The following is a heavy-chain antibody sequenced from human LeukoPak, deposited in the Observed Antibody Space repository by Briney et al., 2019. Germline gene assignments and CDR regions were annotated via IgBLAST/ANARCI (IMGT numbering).Heavy chain of an antibody. J-gene: IGHJ3*02. CDR1: GYTFTNYD. CDR3: ARVTSRFWTGYYDPFDI. D-gene: IGHD3/OR15-3a*01. V-gene: IGHV1-8*03. Sequence: ASVKVSCKASGYTFTNYDTNWVRQATGQGLEWMGWLHPNSGTAGYAQNFQGRVTITGDTSMSTAYMELSSLRSEDTAVYYCARVTSRFWTGYYDPFDIWGQGTMVTVSS. CDR2: LHPNSGTA.